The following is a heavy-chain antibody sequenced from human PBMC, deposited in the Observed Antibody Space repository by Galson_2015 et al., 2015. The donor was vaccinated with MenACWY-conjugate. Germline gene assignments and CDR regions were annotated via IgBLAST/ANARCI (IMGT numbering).Heavy chain of an antibody. J-gene: IGHJ5*02. CDR2: IKKDGSEK. CDR1: GFTFRNYW. V-gene: IGHV3-7*03. Sequence: SLRLSCAVSGFTFRNYWMTWVRQAPGKGLEWVASIKKDGSEKYYVDSVKGRFTISRDNTKNSMYLEMNSLRAEDTAVYYCARGGQGLAAAEDNWFDPWGQGTLVTVSS. D-gene: IGHD6-13*01. CDR3: ARGGQGLAAAEDNWFDP.